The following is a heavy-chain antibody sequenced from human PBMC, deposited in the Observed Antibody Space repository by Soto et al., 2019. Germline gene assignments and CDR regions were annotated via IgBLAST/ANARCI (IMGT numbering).Heavy chain of an antibody. CDR1: AGSRSSRGYY. V-gene: IGHV4-31*02. Sequence: SETLSLTCTVSAGSRSSRGYYSCWIRHHPRKGLELIGDIYYRGSTYYNPSLKRRVTISVDTYKNQFSLKLNSVTAADTAMYYCAKTAENYYLDVWRTGIKVRVSS. CDR3: AKTAENYYLDV. CDR2: IYYRGST. J-gene: IGHJ6*03.